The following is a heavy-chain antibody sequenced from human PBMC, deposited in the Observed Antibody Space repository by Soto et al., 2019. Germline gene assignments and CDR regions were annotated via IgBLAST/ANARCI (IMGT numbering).Heavy chain of an antibody. V-gene: IGHV3-23*01. CDR2: ISGSGGST. CDR3: SSGTGRSDFDY. Sequence: GGSLRLSCAASRFTFSSYAMSWVRQAPGKGLEWVSAISGSGGSTYYADSVKGRFTISRDNSKNTLYLQMNSLRAEDTAVYYCSSGTGRSDFDYWGLGTLVTVSS. J-gene: IGHJ4*02. D-gene: IGHD3-3*01. CDR1: RFTFSSYA.